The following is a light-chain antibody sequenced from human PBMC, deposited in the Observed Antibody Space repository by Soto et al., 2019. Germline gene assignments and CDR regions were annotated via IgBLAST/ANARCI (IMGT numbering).Light chain of an antibody. J-gene: IGLJ1*01. CDR3: SSYTSSRAYV. CDR2: EVS. V-gene: IGLV2-14*01. Sequence: QSVLTRPASVSGSPGQPITISCTGTSSDVGGYNYVSWYQQQSGKAPKLMIHEVSNRPSGVSNRFSGSKSGNTASLTISGLQAEDEADYYCSSYTSSRAYVFGIGTKVTVL. CDR1: SSDVGGYNY.